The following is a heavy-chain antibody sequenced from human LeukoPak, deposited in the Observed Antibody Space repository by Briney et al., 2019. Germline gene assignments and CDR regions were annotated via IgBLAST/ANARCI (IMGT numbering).Heavy chain of an antibody. J-gene: IGHJ3*02. V-gene: IGHV3-73*01. CDR2: IRSKANTYAT. CDR1: GFTFSGSA. Sequence: GGSLRLSCAASGFTFSGSAMHWVRQASGKGLEWVGRIRSKANTYATAYVASVKGRCTISRDDSKNTAYLQMNSLKTEDTAVYYCARTSFGWGAIDIWGQGTVVTVSS. D-gene: IGHD3-16*01. CDR3: ARTSFGWGAIDI.